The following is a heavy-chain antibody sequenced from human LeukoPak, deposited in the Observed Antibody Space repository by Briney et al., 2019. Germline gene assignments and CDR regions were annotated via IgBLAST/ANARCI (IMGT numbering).Heavy chain of an antibody. J-gene: IGHJ4*02. CDR2: IIPIFGTA. Sequence: SVKVSCKASGGTFSSYAISWVRQAPGQGLEWMGGIIPIFGTANYAQKFQGRVTITTDESTSTAYMELSSLRSEDTAVYYCARGPYYYGSGSYLAYWGQGTLVTASS. D-gene: IGHD3-10*01. CDR3: ARGPYYYGSGSYLAY. V-gene: IGHV1-69*05. CDR1: GGTFSSYA.